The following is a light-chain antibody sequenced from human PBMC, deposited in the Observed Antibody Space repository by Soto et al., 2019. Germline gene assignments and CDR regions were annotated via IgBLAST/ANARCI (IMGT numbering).Light chain of an antibody. V-gene: IGKV1-5*01. CDR2: DAS. CDR3: QQYNIYWT. J-gene: IGKJ1*01. Sequence: DVQMTQSPSTLSASVGDRVTITCRASQSISGSLAWYQQKPGKAPKALIYDASSLESGVPSRFRGSGSGTEFTLTISSRQPDDFATYYCQQYNIYWTFGQGTKVEI. CDR1: QSISGS.